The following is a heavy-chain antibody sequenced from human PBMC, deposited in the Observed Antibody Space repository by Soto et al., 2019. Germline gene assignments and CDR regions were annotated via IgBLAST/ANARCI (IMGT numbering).Heavy chain of an antibody. V-gene: IGHV1-18*01. CDR2: ISGYNGHT. CDR3: SREGEMPYYYYGLDV. CDR1: GYTFTTYG. J-gene: IGHJ6*02. D-gene: IGHD3-16*01. Sequence: QVQLVQSGAEVRKPGASVKVSFKASGYTFTTYGISWVRQAPGQGLEWMGWISGYNGHTKYAQKFQGRVTMTTDTPTSTVYMDLRSLRSDDTAVYYCSREGEMPYYYYGLDVWGQGTTVSVSS.